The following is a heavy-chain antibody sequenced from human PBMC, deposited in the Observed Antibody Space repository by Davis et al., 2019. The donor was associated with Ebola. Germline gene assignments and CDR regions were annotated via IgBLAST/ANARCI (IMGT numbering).Heavy chain of an antibody. D-gene: IGHD2-2*01. J-gene: IGHJ2*01. CDR1: GGSISSSSYY. Sequence: SETLSLTCTVSGGSISSSSYYWGWIRQPPGKGLEWLGDINHGGSTNYNPSLKSRLTISVDTSKNQFSLRLNSLTAADTAVYYCARGGCGSASCYQWAFDLWGRGTLVTVSS. V-gene: IGHV4-39*07. CDR2: INHGGST. CDR3: ARGGCGSASCYQWAFDL.